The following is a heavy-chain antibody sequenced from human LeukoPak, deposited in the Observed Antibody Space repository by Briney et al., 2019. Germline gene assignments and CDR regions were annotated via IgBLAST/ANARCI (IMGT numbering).Heavy chain of an antibody. J-gene: IGHJ4*02. D-gene: IGHD1-26*01. V-gene: IGHV3-74*01. CDR3: TRGESYPFDY. Sequence: GGSLRLSCAASGFTFSSSWMHWVRQAPGEGLVWLSRINSDGSSTSYADSLKGRFTISRDNAKNTLYLQMNSLRADDTAVYYCTRGESYPFDYWGQGTLVTVSS. CDR2: INSDGSST. CDR1: GFTFSSSW.